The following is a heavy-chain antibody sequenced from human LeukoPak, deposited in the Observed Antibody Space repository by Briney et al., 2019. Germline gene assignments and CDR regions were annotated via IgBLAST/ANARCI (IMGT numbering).Heavy chain of an antibody. CDR3: AKTGGYSGGMDV. D-gene: IGHD3-10*01. J-gene: IGHJ6*02. Sequence: GGSLRLSCATSGFSFSTYSMSWVRQAPGKGPEWISYINARSSVIYYIDSVKGRFTISRDNDKTSLYLQMTSLRDDDTAVYCCAKTGGYSGGMDVWGRGTTVIVSS. V-gene: IGHV3-48*02. CDR2: INARSSVI. CDR1: GFSFSTYS.